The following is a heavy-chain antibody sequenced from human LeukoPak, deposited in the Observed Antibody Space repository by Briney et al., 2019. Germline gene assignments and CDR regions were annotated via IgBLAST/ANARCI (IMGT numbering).Heavy chain of an antibody. Sequence: GGSLRLSCAASGFTFSSYWMHWVRQAPGKGLVWVSRNNSDGSNTRYADSVKGRFTISRDNAENTVYLQMNSLRAEDTAVYYCARDGGHDRFGELGFDYWGQGTLVTVSS. D-gene: IGHD3-10*01. CDR3: ARDGGHDRFGELGFDY. J-gene: IGHJ4*02. CDR1: GFTFSSYW. V-gene: IGHV3-74*01. CDR2: NNSDGSNT.